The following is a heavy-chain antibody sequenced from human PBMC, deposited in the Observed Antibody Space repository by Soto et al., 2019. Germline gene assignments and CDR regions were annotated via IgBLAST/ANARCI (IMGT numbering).Heavy chain of an antibody. Sequence: QVQLQESGPGLVKPSQTLSLTCTVSGGSISSGGYYWSWIRQHPGKGLEWIGYIYYSGSTYYNPSLKSRVTISVDTSKNQFSLKLSSVTAADTAVYYCARGFPSIASDDDAFDIWGQGTMVTVSS. J-gene: IGHJ3*02. D-gene: IGHD6-13*01. CDR2: IYYSGST. V-gene: IGHV4-31*03. CDR1: GGSISSGGYY. CDR3: ARGFPSIASDDDAFDI.